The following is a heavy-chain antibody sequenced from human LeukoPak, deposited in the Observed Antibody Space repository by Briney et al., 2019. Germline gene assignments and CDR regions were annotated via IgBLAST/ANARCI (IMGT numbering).Heavy chain of an antibody. CDR3: ARQRAGYCSSTSCYAQDGDNWFDP. CDR2: IYYSGSA. V-gene: IGHV4-59*08. D-gene: IGHD2-2*01. CDR1: GGSISGYF. J-gene: IGHJ5*02. Sequence: SETLSLTCTVSGGSISGYFWWWIPQPPGKGGERMGYIYYSGSAIHIPSLKRRVTISVDPSKNQFSLKLSSVTAADAAVYYCARQRAGYCSSTSCYAQDGDNWFDPWGQGTLVTVSS.